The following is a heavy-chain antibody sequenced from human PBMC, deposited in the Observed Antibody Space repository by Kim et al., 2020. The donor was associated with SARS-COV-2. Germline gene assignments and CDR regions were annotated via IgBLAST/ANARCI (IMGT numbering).Heavy chain of an antibody. CDR2: INAGNGNT. D-gene: IGHD3-16*02. Sequence: ASVKVSCKASGYTFTSYAMHWVRQAPGQRLEWMGWINAGNGNTKYSQKFQDRVTITRDTSASTAYMELSSLRSEDTAVYYCAILRRDDLVYFDYWGQGTLVTVSS. CDR3: AILRRDDLVYFDY. V-gene: IGHV1-3*01. CDR1: GYTFTSYA. J-gene: IGHJ4*02.